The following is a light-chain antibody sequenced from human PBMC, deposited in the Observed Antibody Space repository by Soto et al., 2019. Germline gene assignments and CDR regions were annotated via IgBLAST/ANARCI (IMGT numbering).Light chain of an antibody. CDR2: DVS. CDR1: SSDVGGYNY. Sequence: QSALTQPASVSGSPGQSITISCTGTSSDVGGYNYVSWYQQHPGKAPKLMIYDVSNRPSGVSNRFSGSKSGNTASLTISGLQADDEADDYCSTYKSSSTIYVFGTGTKVTVL. J-gene: IGLJ1*01. CDR3: STYKSSSTIYV. V-gene: IGLV2-14*01.